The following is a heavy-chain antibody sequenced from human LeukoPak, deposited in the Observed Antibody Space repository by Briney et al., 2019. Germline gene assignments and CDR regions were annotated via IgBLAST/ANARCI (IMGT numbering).Heavy chain of an antibody. J-gene: IGHJ4*02. V-gene: IGHV1-2*02. CDR2: INLNSGGT. CDR3: ARGISTVTRGY. Sequence: ASVKVSSKASGYTFTGYYMHWVRQAPGQGLEWMGWINLNSGGTNYAQKFQGRVTMTRDTSISTAYMELSRLRSDDTAVYYCARGISTVTRGYWGQGTLGTVSS. CDR1: GYTFTGYY. D-gene: IGHD4-11*01.